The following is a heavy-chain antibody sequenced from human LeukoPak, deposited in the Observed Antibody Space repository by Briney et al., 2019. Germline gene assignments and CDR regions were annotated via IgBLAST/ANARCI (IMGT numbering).Heavy chain of an antibody. D-gene: IGHD6-13*01. CDR3: ARGLKRWQQLVRAFDI. CDR2: INHSGST. J-gene: IGHJ3*02. CDR1: GGSFSGYY. Sequence: PSETRSLTCAVYGGSFSGYYWSWIRQPPGKGLEWIGEINHSGSTNYNPSLKSRVTISVDTSKNQFSLKLSSVTAADTAVYYCARGLKRWQQLVRAFDIWGQGTMVTVSS. V-gene: IGHV4-34*01.